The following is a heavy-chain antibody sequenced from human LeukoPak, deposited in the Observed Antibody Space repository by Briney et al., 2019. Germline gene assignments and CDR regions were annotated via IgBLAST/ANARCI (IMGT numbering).Heavy chain of an antibody. Sequence: GGSLRLSCAASGFTFSSYWMHWARQAPGKGLVWVSRINSDGSSTSYADSVKGRFTISRDNAKNTLYLQMNSLRAEDTAVYYCAKENPGSGSYYDSGGNFDYWGQGTLVTVSS. CDR3: AKENPGSGSYYDSGGNFDY. CDR1: GFTFSSYW. V-gene: IGHV3-74*01. CDR2: INSDGSST. D-gene: IGHD3-10*01. J-gene: IGHJ4*02.